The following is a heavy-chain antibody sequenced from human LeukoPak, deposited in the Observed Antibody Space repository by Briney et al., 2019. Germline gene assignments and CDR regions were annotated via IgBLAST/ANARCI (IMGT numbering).Heavy chain of an antibody. CDR1: GFTFSRFG. CDR2: IRFDGRNQ. CDR3: AKSFYYDSSGYSDY. J-gene: IGHJ4*02. V-gene: IGHV3-30*02. Sequence: GGSLRLSCVASGFTFSRFGMHWVRQAPGKGLEWVAYIRFDGRNQYYGDSVKGRFTISRDNSNNTLYLQMNSLRPEDTAVYYCAKSFYYDSSGYSDYWGQGTLVIVSS. D-gene: IGHD3-22*01.